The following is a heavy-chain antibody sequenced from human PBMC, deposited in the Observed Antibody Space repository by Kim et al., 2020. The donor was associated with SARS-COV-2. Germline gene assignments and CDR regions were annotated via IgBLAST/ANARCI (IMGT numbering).Heavy chain of an antibody. CDR2: IKHDGSEK. CDR3: ARELRAVRKWLVDYYYGMDV. CDR1: GFTFSSYW. Sequence: GGSLRLSCAASGFTFSSYWMSWIRQAPGKGLEWVANIKHDGSEKYYVDSVKGRFTISRDNDKNSLYLKMNSLRAEDTAVYYCARELRAVRKWLVDYYYGMDVWGQGTTVTVSS. J-gene: IGHJ6*02. V-gene: IGHV3-7*01. D-gene: IGHD6-19*01.